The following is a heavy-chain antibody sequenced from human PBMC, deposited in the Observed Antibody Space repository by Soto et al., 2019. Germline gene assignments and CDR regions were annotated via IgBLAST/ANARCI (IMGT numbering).Heavy chain of an antibody. CDR3: SRSRPGVTHDS. V-gene: IGHV3-72*01. J-gene: IGHJ4*02. D-gene: IGHD3-10*01. CDR2: TRNKDNRYTT. CDR1: GFTRSDYY. Sequence: EVQLVESGGGLVQPGGSLRLSYAVSGFTRSDYYMELVRQAPGQGLEWIGLTRNKDNRYTTEYAASVKGRFTISRDNSKISLYLQMSSLNTEDTALYDCSRSRPGVTHDSWGQGTLVTVSS.